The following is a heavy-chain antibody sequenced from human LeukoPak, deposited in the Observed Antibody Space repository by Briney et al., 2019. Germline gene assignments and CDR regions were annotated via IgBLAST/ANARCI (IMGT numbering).Heavy chain of an antibody. CDR1: GGSISSSSYY. D-gene: IGHD3-22*01. V-gene: IGHV4-39*01. CDR2: SYYSRYT. J-gene: IGHJ4*02. CDR3: ARQLIVVVHNFDY. Sequence: SETLSLTCIVSGGSISSSSYYWGWIRQPPGKGLEWIGSSYYSRYTYYNPSLNSRVTISVDTSKNQFSLKLSSVTAADTAVYYCARQLIVVVHNFDYWGQGTLVTVSS.